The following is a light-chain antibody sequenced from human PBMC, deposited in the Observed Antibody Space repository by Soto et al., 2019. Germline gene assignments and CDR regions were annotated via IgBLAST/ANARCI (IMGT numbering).Light chain of an antibody. V-gene: IGLV2-14*01. CDR1: SSDVGGYNY. J-gene: IGLJ1*01. Sequence: QSALTQPASVSGSPGQSSTISCTGTSSDVGGYNYVSWYQQHPGKAPKLMIYDVSNRPSGVSNRFSGSKSGNTASLTISGLQAEDEADDYCSSYTSSSTRVFGSGTKLTVL. CDR3: SSYTSSSTRV. CDR2: DVS.